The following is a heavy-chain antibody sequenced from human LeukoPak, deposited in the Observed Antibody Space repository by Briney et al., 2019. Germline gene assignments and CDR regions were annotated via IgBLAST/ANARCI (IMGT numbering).Heavy chain of an antibody. CDR3: VKGTAEYCTGVTCYEFDS. D-gene: IGHD2-15*01. CDR1: GFTFTTYA. Sequence: GGSLRLSCAASGFTFTTYAMSWVRPAPGRRRGWVSCVTGIGIQTWYADSVKGRFTISRDNSKNTVHLQMNSLRVDDTAVYYCVKGTAEYCTGVTCYEFDSWGQGTLVAVSS. V-gene: IGHV3-23*01. J-gene: IGHJ4*02. CDR2: VTGIGIQT.